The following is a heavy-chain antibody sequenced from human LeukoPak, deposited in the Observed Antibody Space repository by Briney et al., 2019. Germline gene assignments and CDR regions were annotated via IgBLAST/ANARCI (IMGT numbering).Heavy chain of an antibody. CDR3: SRRVDSTRWFDP. CDR2: ISGDGTTT. J-gene: IGHJ5*02. Sequence: GGSLRLSCAASGFTFSNYFMQWVRQALGKGLVWVSRISGDGTTTIYADSVKGRFTISRDNAKNTLYLQMNSLRDDDTAVYYCSRRVDSTRWFDPWGQGTLVTVSS. D-gene: IGHD2-15*01. CDR1: GFTFSNYF. V-gene: IGHV3-74*01.